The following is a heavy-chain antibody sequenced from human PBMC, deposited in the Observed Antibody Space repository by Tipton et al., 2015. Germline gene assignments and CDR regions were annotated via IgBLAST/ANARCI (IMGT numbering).Heavy chain of an antibody. V-gene: IGHV4-39*01. D-gene: IGHD3-9*01. Sequence: GLVKPSETLSLNCSVSGDSISGYYWAWIRQPPGKGLEWIGSLYFSGSTYYNPSLKSRVTISIDRFKNQFSLKLSSVTAADTAVYYCACQDYDILTRDYQTVDYWGQGTLVTVSS. CDR3: ACQDYDILTRDYQTVDY. CDR1: GDSISGYY. CDR2: LYFSGST. J-gene: IGHJ4*02.